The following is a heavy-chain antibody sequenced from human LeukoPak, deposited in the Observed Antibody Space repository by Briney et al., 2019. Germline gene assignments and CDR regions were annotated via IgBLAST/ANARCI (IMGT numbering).Heavy chain of an antibody. D-gene: IGHD3-10*01. J-gene: IGHJ4*02. CDR2: ISYDGSNK. CDR3: AKAYYYGSGSYNYYFDY. V-gene: IGHV3-30*18. CDR1: GFTFSSYG. Sequence: PGGSLRLSCAASGFTFSSYGMHWVRQAPGKGLEWVAVISYDGSNKYYADSVKGRFTISRDNSKNTLYLQMNSLRAEDTAVYYCAKAYYYGSGSYNYYFDYWGQGTLVTVSS.